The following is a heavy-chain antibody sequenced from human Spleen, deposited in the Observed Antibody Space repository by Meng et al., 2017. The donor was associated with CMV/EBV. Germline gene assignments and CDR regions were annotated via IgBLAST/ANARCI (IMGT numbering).Heavy chain of an antibody. V-gene: IGHV3-30-3*01. CDR3: ARDKAVQLWPGYYYYGMDV. Sequence: GGSLRLSCAASGFIFSTYAMHWVRQTPGKGLEWVALMSYDGTNEQYADSVKGRFTISRDNSKNTLYLQMNSLATEDTPVYYCARDKAVQLWPGYYYYGMDVWGQGTTVTVSS. D-gene: IGHD5-18*01. CDR1: GFIFSTYA. J-gene: IGHJ6*02. CDR2: MSYDGTNE.